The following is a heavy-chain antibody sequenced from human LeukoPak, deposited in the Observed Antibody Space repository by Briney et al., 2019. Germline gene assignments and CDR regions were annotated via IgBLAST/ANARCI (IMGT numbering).Heavy chain of an antibody. V-gene: IGHV3-66*01. CDR1: GFTVSNN. Sequence: GGSLRLSCAASGFTVSNNMSWVRLAPGKGLEWVSVIYSAGSTFCADSVKGRFTISRDNSKNILYLQMDSLRAEDTAIYYCARDEAYSYGYSYYFHSWGQGTLVTVSS. CDR3: ARDEAYSYGYSYYFHS. D-gene: IGHD5-18*01. J-gene: IGHJ4*02. CDR2: IYSAGST.